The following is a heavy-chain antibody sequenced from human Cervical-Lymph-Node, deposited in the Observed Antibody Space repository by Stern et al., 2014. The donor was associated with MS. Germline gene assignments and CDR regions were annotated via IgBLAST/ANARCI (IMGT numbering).Heavy chain of an antibody. CDR2: ICWDDHK. D-gene: IGHD5-24*01. V-gene: IGHV2-5*02. CDR1: GFSLSTSGVG. Sequence: QVTLRESGPTLVKPTQTLTLTCTFSGFSLSTSGVGVGWIRQPPGKALEWVVLICWDDHKRYSPSLKSRLTITKDTSKNQVVLTMTNMDPVDTATYYCAHRLEDGYSFPSAFDIWGQGTMVTVSS. J-gene: IGHJ3*02. CDR3: AHRLEDGYSFPSAFDI.